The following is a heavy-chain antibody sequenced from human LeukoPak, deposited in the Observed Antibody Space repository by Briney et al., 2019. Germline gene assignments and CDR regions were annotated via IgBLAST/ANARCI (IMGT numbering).Heavy chain of an antibody. Sequence: SETLSLTCAVYGGSFSGYYWSWIRQPPGKGLEWIGEINHSGSTNYNPSLKSRVTMSVDTSKNQFSLKLSSVTAADTAVYYCARDHGMVRGVNVHAFDIWGQGTMVTVSS. J-gene: IGHJ3*02. CDR1: GGSFSGYY. V-gene: IGHV4-34*01. CDR3: ARDHGMVRGVNVHAFDI. CDR2: INHSGST. D-gene: IGHD3-10*01.